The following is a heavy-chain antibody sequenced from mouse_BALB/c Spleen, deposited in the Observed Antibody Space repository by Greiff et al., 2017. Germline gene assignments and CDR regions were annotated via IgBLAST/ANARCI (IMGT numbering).Heavy chain of an antibody. CDR2: ISSGGST. D-gene: IGHD1-1*01. CDR1: GFTFSSYA. J-gene: IGHJ2*01. CDR3: ARELRGYYFDY. V-gene: IGHV5-6-5*01. Sequence: DVKLVESGGGLVKPGGSLKLSCAASGFTFSSYAMSWVRQTPEKRLEWVASISSGGSTYYSDSVMGRFTISRDNARNILYLQMSSLRSEDTAMYYCARELRGYYFDYWGQGTTLTVSS.